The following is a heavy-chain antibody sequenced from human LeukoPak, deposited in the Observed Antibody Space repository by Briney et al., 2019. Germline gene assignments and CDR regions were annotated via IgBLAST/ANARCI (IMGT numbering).Heavy chain of an antibody. CDR2: IYTSGST. Sequence: SETLSLTCTVSGGSISSATYYWSWIRQPAGKGLEWIGRIYTSGSTNYNPSLKSRITISVDTSKNQCSLKLSSVTAADTAVYYCARNSCPSGSGYDTRGYFDYWGQGTLVTVSS. J-gene: IGHJ4*02. D-gene: IGHD2-15*01. CDR1: GGSISSATYY. V-gene: IGHV4-61*02. CDR3: ARNSCPSGSGYDTRGYFDY.